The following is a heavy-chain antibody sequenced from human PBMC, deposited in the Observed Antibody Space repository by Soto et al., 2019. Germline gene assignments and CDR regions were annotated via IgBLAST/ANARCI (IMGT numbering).Heavy chain of an antibody. Sequence: SETLSLTCTVSGGFISSDYWGWIRQPPGKGLEWVGYMYYSGSTNYNPSLKSRVTISLDTSKNQFSLKRSSGTAAATAGNYCAGLGGRNAYCYYGMDVWGQGTTATVS. CDR2: MYYSGST. CDR3: AGLGGRNAYCYYGMDV. V-gene: IGHV4-59*01. J-gene: IGHJ6*02. CDR1: GGFISSDY.